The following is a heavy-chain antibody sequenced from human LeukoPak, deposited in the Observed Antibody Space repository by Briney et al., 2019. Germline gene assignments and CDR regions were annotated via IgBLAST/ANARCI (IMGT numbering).Heavy chain of an antibody. Sequence: SQTLSLTCAVSGGSISSGGYYWSWIRQPPGKGLEWIGYIYYSGSTNYNPSLKSRVTISVDTSKNQFSLKLSSVTAADTAVYYCARDKHGVFDYWGQGTLVTVSS. CDR3: ARDKHGVFDY. D-gene: IGHD2-21*01. CDR1: GGSISSGGYY. J-gene: IGHJ4*02. CDR2: IYYSGST. V-gene: IGHV4-61*08.